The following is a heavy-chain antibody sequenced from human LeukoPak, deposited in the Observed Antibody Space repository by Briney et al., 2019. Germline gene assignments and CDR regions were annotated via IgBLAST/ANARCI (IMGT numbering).Heavy chain of an antibody. V-gene: IGHV1-3*01. J-gene: IGHJ4*02. Sequence: ASVKVSCKASGYTFTSYAMHWVRQAPGQRHEWMGWINAGNGNTKYSQKFQGRVTITRDTSASTAYMELSSLRSEDTAVYYCARVSGGWYYFDYWGQGTLVTVSS. CDR2: INAGNGNT. D-gene: IGHD6-19*01. CDR3: ARVSGGWYYFDY. CDR1: GYTFTSYA.